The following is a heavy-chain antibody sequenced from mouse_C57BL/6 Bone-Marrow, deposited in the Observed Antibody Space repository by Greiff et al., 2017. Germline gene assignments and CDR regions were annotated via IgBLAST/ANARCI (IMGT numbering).Heavy chain of an antibody. Sequence: EVQLQESGAELVRPGSSVKMSCKTSGYTFTSYGITWVKQRPGQGLEWIGYIYIGNGYTEYNEKFKGKATLTSDTSSSTAYMQLSSLTSEDSAIXFCARERGLITTVVGDWYFDVWGTGTTVTVSS. J-gene: IGHJ1*03. V-gene: IGHV1-58*01. CDR1: GYTFTSYG. CDR3: ARERGLITTVVGDWYFDV. CDR2: IYIGNGYT. D-gene: IGHD1-1*01.